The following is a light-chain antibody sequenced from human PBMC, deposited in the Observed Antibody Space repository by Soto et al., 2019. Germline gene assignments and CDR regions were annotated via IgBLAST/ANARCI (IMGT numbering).Light chain of an antibody. J-gene: IGKJ1*01. CDR1: QSIGNY. CDR3: QQSHSPPWT. Sequence: DIQMTQSPSSLSASVGDRVTITCRASQSIGNYLNWYQHKPGKAPKVLIFAAATLQRGVPSRFSGSGSGTDFTLTISGLQPDDFAMYYCQQSHSPPWTFGQGTRVDIK. CDR2: AAA. V-gene: IGKV1-39*01.